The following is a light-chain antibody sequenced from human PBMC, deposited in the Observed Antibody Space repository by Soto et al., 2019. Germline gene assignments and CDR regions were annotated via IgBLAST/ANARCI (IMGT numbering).Light chain of an antibody. CDR3: QQYGSSSWT. CDR2: GAS. Sequence: EIVMTQSPATLSVSPGERATLSCRASQSVSRKLAWYQQTRGQAPRLLMYGASTRATGVPARFSGSGSGTDFTLTISRLEPEDFAVYYCQQYGSSSWTFGQGTKVDIK. V-gene: IGKV3-15*01. CDR1: QSVSRK. J-gene: IGKJ1*01.